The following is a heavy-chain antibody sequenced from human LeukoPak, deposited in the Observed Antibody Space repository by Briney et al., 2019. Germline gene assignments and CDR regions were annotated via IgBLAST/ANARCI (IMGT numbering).Heavy chain of an antibody. D-gene: IGHD3-10*01. CDR1: GFTFSSYA. CDR3: AKDLTMVRRANHKDAFDI. CDR2: ISGSGGST. Sequence: PGGSLRLPCAASGFTFSSYAMSWVRQAPGKGLEWVSAISGSGGSTYYADSVKGRFTISRDNSKNTLYLQMNSLRAEDTAVYYCAKDLTMVRRANHKDAFDIWGQGTMVTVSS. J-gene: IGHJ3*02. V-gene: IGHV3-23*01.